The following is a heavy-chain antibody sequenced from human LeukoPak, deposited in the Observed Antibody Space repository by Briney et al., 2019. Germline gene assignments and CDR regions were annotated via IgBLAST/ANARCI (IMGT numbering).Heavy chain of an antibody. CDR3: AREIGGILVFDY. CDR1: GYKFTGYY. V-gene: IGHV1-2*02. J-gene: IGHJ4*02. CDR2: INLTSGDS. D-gene: IGHD5-18*01. Sequence: ASVKVSCKASGYKFTGYYMHWVRQAPGQGLEWMGWINLTSGDSHHAQKFQGRVTMTRDTSISTAYMELSRLRSDDTAVYYCAREIGGILVFDYWGQGTLVTVSS.